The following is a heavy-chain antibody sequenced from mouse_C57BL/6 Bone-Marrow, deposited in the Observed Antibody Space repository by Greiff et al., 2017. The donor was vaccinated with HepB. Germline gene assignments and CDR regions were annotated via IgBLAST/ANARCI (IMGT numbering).Heavy chain of an antibody. V-gene: IGHV5-15*01. CDR2: ISNLAYSI. CDR1: GFTFSDYG. CDR3: ASSFYDYDGAWFAY. Sequence: EVNLVESGGGLVQPGGSLKLSCAASGFTFSDYGMAWVRQAPRKGPEWVAFISNLAYSIYYADTVTGRFTISRENAKNTLYLEMSSLRSEDTAMYDCASSFYDYDGAWFAYWGQGTLVTVSA. J-gene: IGHJ3*01. D-gene: IGHD2-4*01.